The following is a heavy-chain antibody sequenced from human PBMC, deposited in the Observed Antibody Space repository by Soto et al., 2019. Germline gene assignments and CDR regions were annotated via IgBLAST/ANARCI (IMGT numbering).Heavy chain of an antibody. J-gene: IGHJ4*02. Sequence: QVQLVESGGGVVQPGRSLRLSCAASGFIFSGYAMHWVRQAPGKGLEWVAVISYDGNTKYYADSVKGRFTVSGDNSKNTLYVQMNNLSAEDTAMYYCAKETSAYEIDYWGQGTLVTVSS. CDR2: ISYDGNTK. V-gene: IGHV3-30-3*01. CDR1: GFIFSGYA. CDR3: AKETSAYEIDY. D-gene: IGHD5-12*01.